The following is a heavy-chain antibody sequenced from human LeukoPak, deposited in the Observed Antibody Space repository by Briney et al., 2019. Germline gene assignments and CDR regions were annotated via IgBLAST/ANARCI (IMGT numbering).Heavy chain of an antibody. D-gene: IGHD3-10*01. CDR1: GDNVSSKSAA. CDR2: TYYRSKWNN. Sequence: SQTLSLTCAISGDNVSSKSAAWNWIRQSPSRGLEWLGRTYYRSKWNNNYAVSVKSRITINPDTSKNQFSLHLNSVTPEDTAVYYCDYGLTGVFDIWGQGTMVTVSS. CDR3: DYGLTGVFDI. V-gene: IGHV6-1*01. J-gene: IGHJ3*02.